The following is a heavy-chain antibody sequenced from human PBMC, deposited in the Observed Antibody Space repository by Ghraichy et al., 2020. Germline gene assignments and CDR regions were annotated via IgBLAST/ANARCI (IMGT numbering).Heavy chain of an antibody. CDR3: ARVGARGSRSSFDY. V-gene: IGHV3-11*01. CDR2: ISSSGSTI. J-gene: IGHJ4*02. Sequence: GESLNISCAVSGFTFSDYYMNWIRQAPGKGLEWVSYISSSGSTIYYADSVKGRFTISRDNTKNSLYLQMNSLRAEDTAVYYCARVGARGSRSSFDYWGQGTLVTVSS. CDR1: GFTFSDYY. D-gene: IGHD6-6*01.